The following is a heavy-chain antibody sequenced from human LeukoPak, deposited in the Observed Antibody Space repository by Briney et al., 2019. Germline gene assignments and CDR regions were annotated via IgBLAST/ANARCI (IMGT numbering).Heavy chain of an antibody. CDR3: ARAPNYDFWSGYLDY. CDR1: GGSISSYY. D-gene: IGHD3-3*01. V-gene: IGHV4-59*08. CDR2: IFYSGST. Sequence: SETLSLTCTVSGGSISSYYWSWIRQPPGKGLEWIGNIFYSGSTYYSPSLKSRVTISLDTSRNHFSLKLSSVTAADTAVYYCARAPNYDFWSGYLDYWGQGTLVTVSS. J-gene: IGHJ4*02.